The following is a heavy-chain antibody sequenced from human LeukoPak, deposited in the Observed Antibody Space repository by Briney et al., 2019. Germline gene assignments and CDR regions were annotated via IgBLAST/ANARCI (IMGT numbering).Heavy chain of an antibody. D-gene: IGHD2-15*01. CDR3: ARMDILVVDAFDI. CDR1: GVTISSYY. V-gene: IGHV4-59*01. Sequence: AETLSLTCTASGVTISSYYLSWLRQAPGKGLEWVGYIYYSGTTNYNPSLKGRVTISVKTSKNKSSLKLIQLPAAEEAVVYCARMDILVVDAFDIWGRGPMLSVSS. J-gene: IGHJ3*02. CDR2: IYYSGTT.